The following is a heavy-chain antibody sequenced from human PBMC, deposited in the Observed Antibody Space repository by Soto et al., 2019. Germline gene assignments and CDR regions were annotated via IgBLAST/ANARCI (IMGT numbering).Heavy chain of an antibody. Sequence: SETLSLTCTVSGASIDRSNYYWDWIRQPPGKGLEWIGTTYYNGNAYYNPSLKSRVTMSVDTSKNQFSLKLISVTAADTSVYYCARTPTPWGQGTLVIVSS. J-gene: IGHJ5*02. D-gene: IGHD1-26*01. CDR1: GASIDRSNYY. CDR2: TYYNGNA. CDR3: ARTPTP. V-gene: IGHV4-39*07.